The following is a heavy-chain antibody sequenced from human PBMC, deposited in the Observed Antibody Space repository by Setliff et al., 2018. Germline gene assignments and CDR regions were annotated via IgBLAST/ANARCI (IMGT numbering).Heavy chain of an antibody. V-gene: IGHV1-18*01. D-gene: IGHD2-2*01. J-gene: IGHJ3*02. Sequence: ASVKVSCKASGYNFISYGISWVRQAPGQGLEWMGWISAYNGNTNYAQKLQGRVTMTTDTSKSTAYMALRSLRSDDTAVYSCARVLFHCSSTSCYLDAFDIWGQGTMVTVSS. CDR1: GYNFISYG. CDR3: ARVLFHCSSTSCYLDAFDI. CDR2: ISAYNGNT.